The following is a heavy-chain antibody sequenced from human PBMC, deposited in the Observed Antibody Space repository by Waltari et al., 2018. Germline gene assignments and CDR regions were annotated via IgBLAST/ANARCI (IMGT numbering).Heavy chain of an antibody. D-gene: IGHD2-2*01. CDR1: GGTFSSDS. Sequence: QVQLVQSGAEVKKPASSVKVSCKASGGTFSSDSITWVRQAPGQGLEWMGGIIPRFGKGNYAQNFQGRVTITADESRRTVYMQLSSLRSEDTAVYYCAREADCSSISCYFDSWGQGTLVTVSS. CDR3: AREADCSSISCYFDS. CDR2: IIPRFGKG. V-gene: IGHV1-69*01. J-gene: IGHJ4*02.